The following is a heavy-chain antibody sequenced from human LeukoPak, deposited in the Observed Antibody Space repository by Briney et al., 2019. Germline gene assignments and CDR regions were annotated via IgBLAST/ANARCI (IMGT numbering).Heavy chain of an antibody. V-gene: IGHV4-59*01. CDR3: ATNDYGDYHSDY. CDR2: IYYSGST. J-gene: IGHJ4*02. D-gene: IGHD4-17*01. Sequence: SETLSLTCTVSGGSISSYYWSWLRQPPGKGLEWIGYIYYSGSTNYNPSLKSRVTISVDTSKNQFSLKLSSVTAADTAVYYCATNDYGDYHSDYWGQGTLVTVSS. CDR1: GGSISSYY.